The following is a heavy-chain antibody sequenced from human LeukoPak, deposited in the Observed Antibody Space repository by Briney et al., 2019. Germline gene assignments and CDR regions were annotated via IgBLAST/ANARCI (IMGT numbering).Heavy chain of an antibody. V-gene: IGHV1-24*01. CDR2: LDPEDGET. J-gene: IGHJ4*02. CDR3: ATVGTLVLRYFDWSSPQEYFDY. CDR1: GYTLTELS. Sequence: ASVTVSFKVSGYTLTELSMHWVRQAPGKGGEWMGGLDPEDGETIYAQKFQGRVTMTEDTSTATAYMELSSLRSEDTAVYYCATVGTLVLRYFDWSSPQEYFDYWGQGTLVTVSS. D-gene: IGHD3-9*01.